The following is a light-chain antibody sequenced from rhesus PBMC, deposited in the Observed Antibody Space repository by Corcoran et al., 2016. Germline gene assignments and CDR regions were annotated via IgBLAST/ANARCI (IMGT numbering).Light chain of an antibody. V-gene: IGKV1-74*01. CDR3: QHSYGTPLT. CDR1: ENVNNY. CDR2: AAS. Sequence: DIQMTQSPSSLSVSVGDRVTITCRASENVNNYLHWYQQKPGKAPKLLIYAASTLQSGVPSRFSGCGSGTDYTFTISCLQPEDVTTYYCQHSYGTPLTFGGGTKVEIK. J-gene: IGKJ4*01.